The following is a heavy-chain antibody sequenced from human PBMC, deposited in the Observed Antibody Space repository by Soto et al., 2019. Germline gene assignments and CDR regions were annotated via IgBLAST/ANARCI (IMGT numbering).Heavy chain of an antibody. CDR1: GGSVSSGSYY. CDR2: IYYSGST. CDR3: ARDRDYGDYVSYYYGMDV. D-gene: IGHD4-17*01. Sequence: QVQLQESGPGLVKPSETLSLTCTVSGGSVSSGSYYWSWIRQPPGKGLEWIGYIYYSGSTNYNPSLKSRVTISVDTSKNPFSLKLSSVTAADTAVYYCARDRDYGDYVSYYYGMDVWGQGTTVTVSS. V-gene: IGHV4-61*01. J-gene: IGHJ6*02.